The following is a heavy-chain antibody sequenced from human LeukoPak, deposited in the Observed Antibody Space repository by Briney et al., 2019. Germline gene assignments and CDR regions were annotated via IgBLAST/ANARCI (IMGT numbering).Heavy chain of an antibody. V-gene: IGHV3-43*02. J-gene: IGHJ4*02. CDR1: GFTFDDYA. Sequence: GGSLRLSCAASGFTFDDYAMHWVRQAPGKGLEWVSLISGDGGGTYYADSVKGRFTISRDNSKNSLYLQMNSLRTEDTALYYCAKDRDWNGGSYLNFGYWGQGTLVTVSS. CDR2: ISGDGGGT. D-gene: IGHD1-26*01. CDR3: AKDRDWNGGSYLNFGY.